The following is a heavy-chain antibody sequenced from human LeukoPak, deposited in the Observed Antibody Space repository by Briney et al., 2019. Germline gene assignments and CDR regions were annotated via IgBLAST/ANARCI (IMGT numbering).Heavy chain of an antibody. D-gene: IGHD5-12*01. J-gene: IGHJ4*02. Sequence: GGSLRLSCAASGFTFSNYGMHWVRQAPGKGLEWVALISFDESSEYYADSMKGRFSISRGNSKNTLYLQMNNARVDDTAVYYCAKEVGYGSPYFDYWGQGTLVTVSS. CDR3: AKEVGYGSPYFDY. V-gene: IGHV3-30*18. CDR2: ISFDESSE. CDR1: GFTFSNYG.